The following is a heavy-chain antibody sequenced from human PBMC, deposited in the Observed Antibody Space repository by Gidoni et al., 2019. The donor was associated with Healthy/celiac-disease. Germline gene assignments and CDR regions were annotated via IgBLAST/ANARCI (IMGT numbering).Heavy chain of an antibody. CDR1: GGTLRSQA. CDR3: ARDLKGDGYNSRYFDY. V-gene: IGHV1-69*01. CDR2: IIPIFGTA. D-gene: IGHD5-12*01. Sequence: QRQPVQPGAEVTKPGSSVKVSCKAAGGTLRSQAISWVRQAPGQGLGWTGGIIPIFGTANSAQKFQCRVTITADESTSTAYMELSSLRSEDKAVYYCARDLKGDGYNSRYFDYWGQGTLVTVSS. J-gene: IGHJ4*02.